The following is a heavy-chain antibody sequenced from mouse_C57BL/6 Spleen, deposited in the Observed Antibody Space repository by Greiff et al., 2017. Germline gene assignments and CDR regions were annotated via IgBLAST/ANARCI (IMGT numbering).Heavy chain of an antibody. CDR2: ISSGSSTI. CDR1: GFTFSDYG. CDR3: ARGDGSGAMDY. J-gene: IGHJ4*01. Sequence: DVKLVESGGGLVKPGGSLKLSCAASGFTFSDYGMHWVRQAPEKGLEWVAYISSGSSTIYYADTVKGRFTISRDNAKNTLFLQMTSLRSEDTAMYYCARGDGSGAMDYWGQGTSVTVSS. D-gene: IGHD1-1*01. V-gene: IGHV5-17*01.